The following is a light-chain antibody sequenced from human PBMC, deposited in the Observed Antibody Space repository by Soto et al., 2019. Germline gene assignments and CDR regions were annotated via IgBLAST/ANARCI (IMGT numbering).Light chain of an antibody. CDR3: VLYMGSGIWV. Sequence: QTVVTQEPSCSVCPGGTVTLTCGLSSGSVSTSYYPSWYQQTPGQAPRTLIYSTNTRSSGVPDRFSGSILGNKAALTITGAQADDESDYYCVLYMGSGIWVFGGGTQLTVL. CDR1: SGSVSTSYY. V-gene: IGLV8-61*01. J-gene: IGLJ3*02. CDR2: STN.